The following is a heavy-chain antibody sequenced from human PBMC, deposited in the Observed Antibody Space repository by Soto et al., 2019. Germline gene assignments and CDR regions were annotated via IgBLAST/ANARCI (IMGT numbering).Heavy chain of an antibody. D-gene: IGHD3-22*01. Sequence: GASVKVSCKASGYTFTSYGISWVRQAPGQGLEWMGGIIPIFGTANYAQKFQGRVTITADESTSTAYMELSSLRSEDTAVYYCARGSETFHPHTIVVVDYFDYWGQGTLVTVS. J-gene: IGHJ4*02. CDR2: IIPIFGTA. V-gene: IGHV1-69*13. CDR3: ARGSETFHPHTIVVVDYFDY. CDR1: GYTFTSYG.